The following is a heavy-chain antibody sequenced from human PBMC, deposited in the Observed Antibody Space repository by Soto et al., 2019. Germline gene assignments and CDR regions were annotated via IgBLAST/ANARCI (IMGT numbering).Heavy chain of an antibody. J-gene: IGHJ5*02. V-gene: IGHV4-4*07. CDR3: ARVATSYDVLTGYPNWFDP. D-gene: IGHD3-9*01. CDR1: GGSISSYY. Sequence: SETLSLTCTVSGGSISSYYWSWIRQPAGKGLEWIGRVYASGSTKYNPSLKSRVTMSVDTSKNHFSLKLTSVTAADTAVYYCARVATSYDVLTGYPNWFDPWGQGPLVTVSS. CDR2: VYASGST.